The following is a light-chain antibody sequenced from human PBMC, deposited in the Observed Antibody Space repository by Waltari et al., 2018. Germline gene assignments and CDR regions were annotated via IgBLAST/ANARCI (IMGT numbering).Light chain of an antibody. CDR2: DVS. V-gene: IGKV3-11*01. CDR1: QSVANY. J-gene: IGKJ4*01. Sequence: DIVSTQSPATLPLSPGERATLSCRASQSVANYLAWYQQKPGQAPRLLIYDVSNRATDIPARFSGSGFATDFTLTISDLKPEDIAVYYCQQRNKWPVTFGGGTKVEIK. CDR3: QQRNKWPVT.